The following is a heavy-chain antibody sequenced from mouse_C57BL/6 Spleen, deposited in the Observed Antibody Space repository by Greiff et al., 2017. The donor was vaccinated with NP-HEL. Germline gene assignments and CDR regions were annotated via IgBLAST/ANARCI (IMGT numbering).Heavy chain of an antibody. CDR1: GFTFSSYA. CDR2: ISDGGSYT. J-gene: IGHJ2*01. V-gene: IGHV5-4*01. CDR3: ASYQGYFDY. D-gene: IGHD5-5*01. Sequence: EVHLVESGGGLVKPGGSLKLSCAASGFTFSSYAMSWVRQTPEKRLEWVATISDGGSYTYYPDNVKGRFTISRDNAKNNLYLQMSHLKSEDTAMYYCASYQGYFDYWGQGTTLTVSS.